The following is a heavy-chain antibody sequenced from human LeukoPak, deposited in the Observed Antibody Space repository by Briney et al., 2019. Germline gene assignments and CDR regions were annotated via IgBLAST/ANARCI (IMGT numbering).Heavy chain of an antibody. J-gene: IGHJ4*02. V-gene: IGHV3-74*01. CDR3: ARGNAGYGGAFFDY. CDR2: INSDGSST. D-gene: IGHD3-16*01. Sequence: GGSLRLSCAASGFTFSSYWMHWVRQAPGKGLVWVSRINSDGSSTSYADSVKGRFTISRDNAKNTLYLQMNSLRAEDTAVYYCARGNAGYGGAFFDYWGQGTLVTVSS. CDR1: GFTFSSYW.